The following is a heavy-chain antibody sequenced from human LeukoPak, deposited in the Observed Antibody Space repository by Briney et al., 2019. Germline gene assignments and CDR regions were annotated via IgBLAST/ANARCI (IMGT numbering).Heavy chain of an antibody. Sequence: SETLSLTCAVYGGSFSGYYWSWIRQPPGKRLEWIGEINHSGSTNYNPSLKSRVTISVDTSKNQFSLKLSSVTAADTAVYYCARGYCSSTSCYGFADYWGQGTLVTVSS. J-gene: IGHJ4*02. CDR2: INHSGST. CDR3: ARGYCSSTSCYGFADY. CDR1: GGSFSGYY. V-gene: IGHV4-34*01. D-gene: IGHD2-2*01.